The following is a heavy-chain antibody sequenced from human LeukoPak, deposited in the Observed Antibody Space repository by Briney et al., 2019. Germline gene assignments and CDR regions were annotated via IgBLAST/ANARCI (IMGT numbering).Heavy chain of an antibody. V-gene: IGHV1-69*13. CDR1: GGTFSSYA. J-gene: IGHJ5*02. CDR2: IIPIFGTA. Sequence: SVKVSCKASGGTFSSYAISWVRQAPGQGLEWMGGIIPIFGTANYAQKFQGRVTITADESTSTAYMELSSLRSEDTAVYYCARVGYCSGGSCYEGGNWFDPWGQGTLVTVSS. CDR3: ARVGYCSGGSCYEGGNWFDP. D-gene: IGHD2-15*01.